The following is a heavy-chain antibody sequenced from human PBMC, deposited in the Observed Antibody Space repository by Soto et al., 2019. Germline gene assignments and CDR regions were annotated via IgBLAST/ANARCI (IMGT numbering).Heavy chain of an antibody. V-gene: IGHV4-39*01. CDR1: GGSISSSSYY. CDR3: ARGVLKLEVVGATPYYYYYGMDV. J-gene: IGHJ6*02. CDR2: IYYSGST. D-gene: IGHD2-15*01. Sequence: SETLSLTCTVSGGSISSSSYYWGWIRQPPGKGLECIGSIYYSGSTYYNPSLKSRVTISVDTSKNQFSLKLSSVTAADTAVYYCARGVLKLEVVGATPYYYYYGMDVWGQGTTVTVSS.